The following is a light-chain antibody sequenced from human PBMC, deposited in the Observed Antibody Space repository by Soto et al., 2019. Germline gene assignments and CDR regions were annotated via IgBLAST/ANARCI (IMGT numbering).Light chain of an antibody. Sequence: DIQMTQSPSTLSASVGDRINITCRASQSISSWLAWYQQKPGKAPNLLIYKASTLGSGVPSRFSGGGSGTDFSLTISSLQPDDFATYYCQQYNSYPLTFGGGTKVEIK. CDR2: KAS. V-gene: IGKV1-5*03. J-gene: IGKJ4*01. CDR1: QSISSW. CDR3: QQYNSYPLT.